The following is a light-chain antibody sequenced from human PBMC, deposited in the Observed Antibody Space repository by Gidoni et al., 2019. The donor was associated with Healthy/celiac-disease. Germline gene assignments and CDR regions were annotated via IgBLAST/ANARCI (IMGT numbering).Light chain of an antibody. CDR2: KDS. CDR1: ALPKQY. J-gene: IGLJ2*01. V-gene: IGLV3-25*02. CDR3: QSADSSGTVV. Sequence: SYELTQPPSVSVSPGQTARITCSGDALPKQYAYWYQQKPGQAPVLVIYKDSERPSGIPERFSGPSSGTTVTLTISGVQAEDEADYYCQSADSSGTVVFGGGTKLTVL.